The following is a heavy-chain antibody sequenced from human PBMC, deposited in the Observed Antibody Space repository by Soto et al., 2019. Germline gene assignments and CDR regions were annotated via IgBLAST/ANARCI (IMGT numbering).Heavy chain of an antibody. Sequence: LRLSCAASGFTFSSYAMSWVRQAPGKGLEWVSAISGSGGSTYYADSVKGRFTISRDNSKNTLYLQMNSLRAEDTAVYYCAKDSMVVTAGLIPSYFDYWGQGTLVTVSS. CDR1: GFTFSSYA. V-gene: IGHV3-23*01. J-gene: IGHJ4*02. CDR2: ISGSGGST. D-gene: IGHD2-21*02. CDR3: AKDSMVVTAGLIPSYFDY.